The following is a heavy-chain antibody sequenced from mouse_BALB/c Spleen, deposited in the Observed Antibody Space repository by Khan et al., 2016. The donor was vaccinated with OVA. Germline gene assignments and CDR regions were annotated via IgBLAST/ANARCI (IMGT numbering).Heavy chain of an antibody. CDR1: GFSLSRYN. CDR3: ARAYYRYDGYYAMDY. Sequence: QVQLKQSGPGLVAPSQSLSITCTVSGFSLSRYNLHWVRQPPGKGLEWLGMIWGGGGTDYNSTLKSRLNISKDNSKSQVLLKMNSLQTDDTVMYYCARAYYRYDGYYAMDYWGQGTSVTVSS. D-gene: IGHD2-14*01. V-gene: IGHV2-6-4*01. CDR2: IWGGGGT. J-gene: IGHJ4*01.